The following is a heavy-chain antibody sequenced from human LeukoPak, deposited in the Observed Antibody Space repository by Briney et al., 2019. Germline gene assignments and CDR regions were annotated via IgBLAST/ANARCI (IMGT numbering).Heavy chain of an antibody. Sequence: GGSLRLSCAASGFTFSSYSMNWVRQAPGKGLEWVSSISSSSSYIYYADSVKCRFTISRDNAKNSLYLQMNSLRAEDTAVYYCARGYQSYGGNSLSFGYWGQGTLVTVSS. CDR1: GFTFSSYS. J-gene: IGHJ4*02. D-gene: IGHD4-23*01. CDR2: ISSSSSYI. V-gene: IGHV3-21*01. CDR3: ARGYQSYGGNSLSFGY.